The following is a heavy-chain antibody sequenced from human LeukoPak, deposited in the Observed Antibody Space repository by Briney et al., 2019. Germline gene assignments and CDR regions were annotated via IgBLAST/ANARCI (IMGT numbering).Heavy chain of an antibody. V-gene: IGHV3-30*18. CDR1: GFTFSSYG. D-gene: IGHD3-9*01. CDR3: AKDQNDIYYYYGMDV. CDR2: ISYDGSNK. Sequence: GGSLRLSCAASGFTFSSYGMHWVRQAPGKGLEWVAVISYDGSNKYYADSVKGRFTISRDNSKNTLYLQMNSLRAEDTAVYYCAKDQNDIYYYYGMDVWGQGTTVTVSS. J-gene: IGHJ6*02.